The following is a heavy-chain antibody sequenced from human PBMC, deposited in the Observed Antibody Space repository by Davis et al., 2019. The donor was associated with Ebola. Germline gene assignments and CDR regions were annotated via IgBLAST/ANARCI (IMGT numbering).Heavy chain of an antibody. Sequence: GESLKISCKTSGYKFASYWIGWVRQTPGKGLEWMGIIYHDDSDTRSSPSFQGQVTISADKSISTAYLQWSSLKASDTAMYYCARTPPLWYYYGMDVWGQGTTVTVSS. CDR2: IYHDDSDT. CDR1: GYKFASYW. D-gene: IGHD2/OR15-2a*01. V-gene: IGHV5-51*01. J-gene: IGHJ6*02. CDR3: ARTPPLWYYYGMDV.